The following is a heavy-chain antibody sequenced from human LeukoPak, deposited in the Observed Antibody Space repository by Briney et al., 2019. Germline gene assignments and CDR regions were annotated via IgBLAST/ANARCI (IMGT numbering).Heavy chain of an antibody. CDR1: GFTFSSNW. J-gene: IGHJ4*02. CDR2: ISTDARTI. D-gene: IGHD5-12*01. Sequence: GGSLRLSCAASGFTFSSNWMHWVRQAPGKGLVWVSHISTDARTITYADFVKGRFTISRDNAKNTVYLQMNSLRAEDTAVYYCAKGRGYSGYDPFDYWGQGTLVTVSS. CDR3: AKGRGYSGYDPFDY. V-gene: IGHV3-74*01.